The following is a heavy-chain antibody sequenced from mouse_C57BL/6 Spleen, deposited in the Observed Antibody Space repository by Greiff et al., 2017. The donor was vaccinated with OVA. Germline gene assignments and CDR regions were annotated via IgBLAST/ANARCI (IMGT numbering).Heavy chain of an antibody. Sequence: QVQLKQPGAELVKPGASVKLSCKASGYTFTSYWMHWVKQRPGRGIEWIGRIDPNSGGTKYNEKFKRKATLTVDNPSSTAYMQLSSLTSEDSAVYYCARSEPEGFAYWGQGTLVTVSA. CDR3: ARSEPEGFAY. V-gene: IGHV1-72*01. CDR2: IDPNSGGT. CDR1: GYTFTSYW. J-gene: IGHJ3*01.